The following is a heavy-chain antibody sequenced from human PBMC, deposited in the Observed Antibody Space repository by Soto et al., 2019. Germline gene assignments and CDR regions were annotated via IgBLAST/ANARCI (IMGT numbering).Heavy chain of an antibody. CDR1: GGTFSSYA. J-gene: IGHJ6*02. D-gene: IGHD6-19*01. CDR2: IIPIFGTA. CDR3: ARDPQIAVAGSRYYYGMDV. Sequence: QVQLVQSGAEVKKPGSSVKVSCKASGGTFSSYAISWVRQAPGQGLEWMGGIIPIFGTANYAQKFQGRVTITADESTSTAYMELSSLSSEDTAVYYCARDPQIAVAGSRYYYGMDVWGQGTTVTVSS. V-gene: IGHV1-69*01.